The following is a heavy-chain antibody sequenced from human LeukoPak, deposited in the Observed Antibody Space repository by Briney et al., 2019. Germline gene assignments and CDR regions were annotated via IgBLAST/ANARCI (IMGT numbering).Heavy chain of an antibody. CDR2: IYNAGRT. CDR3: AIVVAATISPFAH. V-gene: IGHV4-31*03. D-gene: IGHD2-15*01. CDR1: GDSISIASYY. Sequence: SETLSLTCTVSGDSISIASYYVTWVRQYPGNGLEWIGYIYNAGRTYYNPSLKSRVTTSLDTSKNQCSLRLSSVTAANTAVYYCAIVVAATISPFAHWGEGTLVTVSS. J-gene: IGHJ4*02.